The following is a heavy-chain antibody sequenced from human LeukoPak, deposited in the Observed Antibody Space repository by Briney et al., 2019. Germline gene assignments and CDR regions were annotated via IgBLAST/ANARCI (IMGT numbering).Heavy chain of an antibody. CDR1: GFTFSSYG. CDR3: AKDGMAYFDY. V-gene: IGHV3-30*18. J-gene: IGHJ4*02. CDR2: ISYDGSNK. Sequence: GGSLRLSCAASGFTFSSYGMHWVRQAPGKGLERVAVISYDGSNKYYADSVKGRFTISRDNSKNTLYLQMNSLRAEDTAVYYCAKDGMAYFDYWGQGTLVTVSS. D-gene: IGHD1-14*01.